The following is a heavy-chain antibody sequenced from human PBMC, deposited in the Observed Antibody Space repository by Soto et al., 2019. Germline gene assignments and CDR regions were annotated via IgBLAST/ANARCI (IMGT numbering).Heavy chain of an antibody. J-gene: IGHJ6*03. CDR2: IYYSGST. D-gene: IGHD6-19*01. Sequence: SETLSLTCTVSGGSISSSSYYWGWIRQPPGKGLEWIGSIYYSGSTYYNPSLKSRVTISEDTSKNQFSLKLSSVTAADTAVYYCARLSHLRGYSSGWYGPPYYYYMDVWGKGTTVTVSS. CDR1: GGSISSSSYY. CDR3: ARLSHLRGYSSGWYGPPYYYYMDV. V-gene: IGHV4-39*01.